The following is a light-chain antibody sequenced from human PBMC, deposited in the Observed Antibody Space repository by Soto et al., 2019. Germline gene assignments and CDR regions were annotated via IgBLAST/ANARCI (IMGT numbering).Light chain of an antibody. J-gene: IGKJ1*01. V-gene: IGKV1-5*01. CDR2: DAS. CDR1: QNICRS. CDR3: QQYGAYWT. Sequence: IQMTQSPSTLSAFVGDRVTITCRASQNICRSLAWYQQKPGETPKVLVYDASSLKSGVPSRFSGSGSGTEFTLTISSLQPDDFATYYCQQYGAYWTFGQGTKVDI.